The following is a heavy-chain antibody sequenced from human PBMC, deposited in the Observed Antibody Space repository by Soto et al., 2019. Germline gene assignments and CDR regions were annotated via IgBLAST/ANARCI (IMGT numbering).Heavy chain of an antibody. D-gene: IGHD3-3*01. J-gene: IGHJ5*02. Sequence: SETLSLTCTVSGGSISSYYWSWIRQPPGKGLEWIGYIYYSGSTNYNPSLKSRVTISVDTSKNQFSLKLSSVTAADTAVYYCAREGFLEWYNWFDPWGQGTLVTVSS. CDR3: AREGFLEWYNWFDP. CDR2: IYYSGST. V-gene: IGHV4-59*01. CDR1: GGSISSYY.